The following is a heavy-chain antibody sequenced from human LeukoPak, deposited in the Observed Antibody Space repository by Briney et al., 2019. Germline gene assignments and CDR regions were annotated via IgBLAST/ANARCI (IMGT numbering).Heavy chain of an antibody. D-gene: IGHD6-13*01. Sequence: SETLSLTYTVSGGSISSYYWSWIRQPPGKGLEWMGYIYYSGSTNYNPSLKSRVTISVDTSTNQFSMKLSSVTAADTAVYYCARTPYSSSWRGVENWFDPWGQGTLVTVSS. V-gene: IGHV4-59*01. CDR1: GGSISSYY. CDR3: ARTPYSSSWRGVENWFDP. CDR2: IYYSGST. J-gene: IGHJ5*02.